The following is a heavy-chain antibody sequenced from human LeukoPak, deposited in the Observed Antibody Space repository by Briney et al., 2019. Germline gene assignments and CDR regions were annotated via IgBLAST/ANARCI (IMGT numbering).Heavy chain of an antibody. CDR3: AKDLRVFDY. CDR2: ISGAGTGT. J-gene: IGHJ4*02. CDR1: GFTFSGYG. D-gene: IGHD3-10*01. V-gene: IGHV3-23*01. Sequence: GGSLRLSCAASGFTFSGYGMSWVRQAPGMGLEWVAAISGAGTGTYYADPVKGRFSISRDNPKNTVFLQMSSLRVEDTAVYYCAKDLRVFDYWGQGTLVTVSS.